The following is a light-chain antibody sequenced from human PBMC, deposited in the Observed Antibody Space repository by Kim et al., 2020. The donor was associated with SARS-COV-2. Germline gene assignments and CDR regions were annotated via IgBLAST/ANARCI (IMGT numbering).Light chain of an antibody. V-gene: IGKV1-39*01. CDR2: AAS. CDR3: QQSYGIPPT. CDR1: RDINAY. Sequence: ASGGDRVNITCRSSRDINAYLHWYQQKAGKAPKLLVRAASILQSGGPSRFSGSGSGTDFTLTISSLQREDFATYYCQQSYGIPPTFGQGTKVDIK. J-gene: IGKJ1*01.